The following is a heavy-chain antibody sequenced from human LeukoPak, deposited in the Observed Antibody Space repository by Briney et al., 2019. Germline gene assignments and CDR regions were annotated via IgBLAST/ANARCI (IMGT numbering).Heavy chain of an antibody. D-gene: IGHD5-24*01. CDR1: QFTFSSYG. J-gene: IGHJ3*02. Sequence: GGSLRLSCAASQFTFSSYGMHWVRQAPGKGLEWVAFIRYDGSNKDYEDSVKGRFTISRDNSKNTLYLQMIGLRVEDTAVYYCAKGHHRDGYDAFDIWGQGTMVIVSS. V-gene: IGHV3-30*02. CDR2: IRYDGSNK. CDR3: AKGHHRDGYDAFDI.